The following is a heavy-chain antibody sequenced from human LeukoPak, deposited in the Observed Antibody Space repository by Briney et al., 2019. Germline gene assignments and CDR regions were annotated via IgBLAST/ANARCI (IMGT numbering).Heavy chain of an antibody. CDR3: ARDRYDSSGYYPFDY. V-gene: IGHV1-69*05. CDR2: IIPIFGTA. CDR1: GGTFSSYA. Sequence: SVKVSCKASGGTFSSYAISWVRQAPGQGLEWMGGIIPIFGTANYAQKLQGRVTMTTDTSTSTAYMELRSLRSDDTAVYYCARDRYDSSGYYPFDYWGQGTLVTVSS. J-gene: IGHJ4*02. D-gene: IGHD3-22*01.